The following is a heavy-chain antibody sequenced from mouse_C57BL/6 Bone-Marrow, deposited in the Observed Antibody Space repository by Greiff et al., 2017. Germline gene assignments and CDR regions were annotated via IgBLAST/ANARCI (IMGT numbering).Heavy chain of an antibody. CDR1: YTFSRRVH. V-gene: IGHV1-64*01. CDR3: SEDSAVYYCAAERWLPLSAMDY. D-gene: IGHD2-3*01. CDR2: GQGLEWIG. Sequence: QVQLQQSGPELARPWASVKISCQAFYTFSRRVHFAIRDTNYWMQWVKQRPGQGLEWIGMIHPNSGSTNYNEKFKSKATLTVDKSSSTAYMQLSSLTSEDSAVYYCAAERWLPLSAMDYWGQGTSVTVSS. J-gene: IGHJ4*01.